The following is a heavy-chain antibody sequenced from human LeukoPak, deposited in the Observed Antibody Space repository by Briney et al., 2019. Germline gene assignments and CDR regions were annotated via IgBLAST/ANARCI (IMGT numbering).Heavy chain of an antibody. D-gene: IGHD4-11*01. V-gene: IGHV3-53*01. CDR3: ARVPSSDMTTLFDY. CDR1: GFTVSSNY. Sequence: PGGSLRLSCAASGFTVSSNYMSWVRQAPGKGLEWVSLIYAGGTTYYADSVKGRFTISRDNSKNTLYLQMNSLKAEDTAVYYCARVPSSDMTTLFDYWGQGTLVTVSS. CDR2: IYAGGTT. J-gene: IGHJ4*02.